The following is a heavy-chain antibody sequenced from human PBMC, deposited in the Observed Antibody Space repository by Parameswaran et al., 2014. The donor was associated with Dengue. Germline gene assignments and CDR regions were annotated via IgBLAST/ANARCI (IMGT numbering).Heavy chain of an antibody. CDR2: ISAYNGNT. J-gene: IGHJ6*02. D-gene: IGHD3-9*01. V-gene: IGHV1-18*01. Sequence: WVRQAPGQGLEWMGWISAYNGNTNYAQKLQGRVTMTTDTSTSTAYMELRSLRSDDTAVYYCARESDILTGYYMEDYGMDVWGQGTTVTVSS. CDR3: ARESDILTGYYMEDYGMDV.